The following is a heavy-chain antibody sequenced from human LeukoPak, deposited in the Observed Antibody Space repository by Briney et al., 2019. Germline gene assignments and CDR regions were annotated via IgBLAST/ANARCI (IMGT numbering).Heavy chain of an antibody. V-gene: IGHV3-11*01. J-gene: IGHJ6*02. Sequence: GGSLRPSCAASGFTFSDYYMSWIRQAPGKGLEWVSYISSSGSTIYYADSVKGRFTISRDNAKNSLYLQMNSLRAEDTAVYYCARVRKEKYYYGMDVWGQGTTVTVSS. CDR1: GFTFSDYY. CDR2: ISSSGSTI. CDR3: ARVRKEKYYYGMDV.